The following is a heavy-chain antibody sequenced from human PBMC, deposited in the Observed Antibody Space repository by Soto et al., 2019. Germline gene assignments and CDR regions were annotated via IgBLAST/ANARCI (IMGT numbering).Heavy chain of an antibody. CDR2: ISGSGGST. Sequence: LRLSCAASVFSFSSYGMSWVRQAPGKGLEWVSSISGSGGSTYYADSVKGRFTISRDNSKNTLYLQMSSLRAEDTAVYYCANRNDYGSGSYFPFDHWCQGTLVTVSS. CDR3: ANRNDYGSGSYFPFDH. CDR1: VFSFSSYG. J-gene: IGHJ4*02. D-gene: IGHD3-10*01. V-gene: IGHV3-23*01.